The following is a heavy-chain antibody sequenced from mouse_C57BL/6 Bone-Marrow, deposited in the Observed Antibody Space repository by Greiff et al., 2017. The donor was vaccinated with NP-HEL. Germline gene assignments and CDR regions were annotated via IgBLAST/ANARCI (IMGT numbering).Heavy chain of an antibody. CDR1: GFNIKDDY. CDR2: IDPENGDT. J-gene: IGHJ1*03. Sequence: VQLKQSGAELVRPGASVKLSCTASGFNIKDDYMHWVKQRPEQGLEWIGWIDPENGDTEYASKFQGKATITADTSSNTAYLQLSSLTSEDTAVYYGTTLAGYGDWYFDVWGTGTTVTVSS. CDR3: TTLAGYGDWYFDV. D-gene: IGHD2-2*01. V-gene: IGHV14-4*01.